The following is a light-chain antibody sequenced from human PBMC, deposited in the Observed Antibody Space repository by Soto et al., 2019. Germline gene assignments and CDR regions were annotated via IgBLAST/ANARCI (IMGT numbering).Light chain of an antibody. CDR3: MQGSHWPTT. CDR2: KIS. V-gene: IGKV2-30*02. J-gene: IGKJ1*01. CDR1: QSLVHSDGNTY. Sequence: DVVMTQSPLSLPVTLGQPASISCRSSQSLVHSDGNTYLSWFQQRPGQSPRRLVYKISNRDSGFPDRFSGSGSGTDFTLRISRVEAEDVGVYYCMQGSHWPTTFGQGTKVEIK.